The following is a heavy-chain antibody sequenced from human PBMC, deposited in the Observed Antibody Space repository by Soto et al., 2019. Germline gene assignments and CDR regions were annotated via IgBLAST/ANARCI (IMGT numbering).Heavy chain of an antibody. J-gene: IGHJ6*02. Sequence: GGSLRLSCAASGFTFSSYAMHWVRQAPGKGLEWVAVISYDGSNKYYADSVKGRFTISRDNSKNTLYLQMNSLRAEDTAVYYCARDFGGDWSGSYYYGMDVWGQGTTVTVSS. CDR3: ARDFGGDWSGSYYYGMDV. CDR2: ISYDGSNK. V-gene: IGHV3-30-3*01. D-gene: IGHD3-3*01. CDR1: GFTFSSYA.